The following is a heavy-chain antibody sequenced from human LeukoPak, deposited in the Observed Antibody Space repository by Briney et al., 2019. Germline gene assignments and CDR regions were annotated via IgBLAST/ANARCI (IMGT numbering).Heavy chain of an antibody. Sequence: GRSLRLSCAASGFTFSSYAMHWVRQAPGKGLEWVAVISYDGSNKYYADSVKGRFTISRDNSKNTLYLQMNSLRAEDTAVYYCARDLDYDILTGPMYYFDYWGQGTLVTVSS. CDR1: GFTFSSYA. J-gene: IGHJ4*02. V-gene: IGHV3-30-3*01. CDR2: ISYDGSNK. D-gene: IGHD3-9*01. CDR3: ARDLDYDILTGPMYYFDY.